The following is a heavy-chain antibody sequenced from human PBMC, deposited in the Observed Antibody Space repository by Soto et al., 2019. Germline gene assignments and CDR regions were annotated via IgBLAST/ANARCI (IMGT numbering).Heavy chain of an antibody. D-gene: IGHD2-15*01. Sequence: ELQLVESGGGLIQPGGSLRVSCAASGFTVSSNFMNWVRQAPGKGLEWVSVIYSGGDTYYADSVKGRFTISRDNSKNTLYLQMDSLRGQGTGVFYCAKDRGRLGMDVWGQGTTVTVSS. CDR3: AKDRGRLGMDV. CDR1: GFTVSSNF. J-gene: IGHJ6*02. V-gene: IGHV3-53*01. CDR2: IYSGGDT.